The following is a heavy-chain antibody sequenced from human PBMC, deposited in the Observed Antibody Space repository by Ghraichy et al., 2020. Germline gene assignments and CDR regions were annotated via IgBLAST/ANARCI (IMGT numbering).Heavy chain of an antibody. CDR1: GDSIGSSNFY. D-gene: IGHD4-23*01. Sequence: SETLSLTCTVSGDSIGSSNFYWGWIRQPPGKGLEWIGSLHSSGRTYYHPSLKSRVTTSIDRSKNQFSLKLTTVTAADTAVDYCARGDKDGNPAGYWGQGTLVTVSS. CDR3: ARGDKDGNPAGY. CDR2: LHSSGRT. J-gene: IGHJ4*02. V-gene: IGHV4-39*01.